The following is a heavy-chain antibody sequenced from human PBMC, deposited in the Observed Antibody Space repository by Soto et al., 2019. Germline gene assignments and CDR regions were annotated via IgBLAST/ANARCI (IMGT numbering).Heavy chain of an antibody. CDR3: AKALRFTFTTGYYMDV. Sequence: EVQLLESGGGLVQPGGSLRLSCAASGFTVSSYALGWVRQVPGKGLDRVSVISGSGSTYSADSVKGRFPISRDSSKNTVYLQMNSLRAEDTAVYYCAKALRFTFTTGYYMDVWGRGTTVTVSS. V-gene: IGHV3-23*01. D-gene: IGHD3-16*01. CDR1: GFTVSSYA. J-gene: IGHJ6*03. CDR2: ISGSGST.